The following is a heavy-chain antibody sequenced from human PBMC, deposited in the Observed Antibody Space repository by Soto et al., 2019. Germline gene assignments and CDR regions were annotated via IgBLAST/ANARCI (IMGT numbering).Heavy chain of an antibody. V-gene: IGHV4-31*03. CDR3: ARDSGYSSSWGFDP. CDR2: IYYSGST. CDR1: GGSISSGGYY. D-gene: IGHD6-13*01. Sequence: SVTLSLTCTVSGGSISSGGYYWSWIRQHPGKGLEWIGYIYYSGSTYYNPSLKSRVTISVDTSKNQFSLKLSSVTAADTAVYYCARDSGYSSSWGFDPWGQGTLVTVSS. J-gene: IGHJ5*02.